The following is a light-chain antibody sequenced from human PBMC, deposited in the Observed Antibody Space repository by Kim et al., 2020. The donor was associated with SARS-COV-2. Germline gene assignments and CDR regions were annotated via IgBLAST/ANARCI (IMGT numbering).Light chain of an antibody. Sequence: VSVSPGQTASIACCGDILGDKYAWWYQQKPGQSPVLVIYQDSKRPSGSPERFSGSNCGNTATLTISGTQAMDEADYYCQAWGGSRVFGGGTQLTVL. V-gene: IGLV3-1*01. CDR1: ILGDKY. CDR3: QAWGGSRV. CDR2: QDS. J-gene: IGLJ3*02.